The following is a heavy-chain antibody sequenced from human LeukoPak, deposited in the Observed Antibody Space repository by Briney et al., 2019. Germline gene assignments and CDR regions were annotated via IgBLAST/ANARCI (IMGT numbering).Heavy chain of an antibody. CDR2: IRSDGSVK. V-gene: IGHV3-30*02. D-gene: IGHD6-13*01. CDR3: AKDEAAAGVDFDY. Sequence: QPGGSLRLSCAASGFTFSSYAMSWVRQAPGKGLEWVAFIRSDGSVKYYADSVRGRFTISRDNSKNTLYLQMNSLRAEDTAVYYCAKDEAAAGVDFDYWGQGTLVTVYS. J-gene: IGHJ4*02. CDR1: GFTFSSYA.